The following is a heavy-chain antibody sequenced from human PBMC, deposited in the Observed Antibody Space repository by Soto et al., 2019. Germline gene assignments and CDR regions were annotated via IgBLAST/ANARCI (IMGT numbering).Heavy chain of an antibody. CDR1: GFRFSDFA. CDR3: AMIPTFMVRTPGDH. D-gene: IGHD3-10*01. CDR2: IGFTTT. Sequence: EVQLLESGGDLVQPGGSLRLSCTTSGFRFSDFAMDWVRQAPGKGLEWVSSIGFTTTYYADSVKGRFIITRDNSKNTVYLQMNNLRVEDTAVYYCAMIPTFMVRTPGDHWGQGTPVIVSS. V-gene: IGHV3-23*01. J-gene: IGHJ4*02.